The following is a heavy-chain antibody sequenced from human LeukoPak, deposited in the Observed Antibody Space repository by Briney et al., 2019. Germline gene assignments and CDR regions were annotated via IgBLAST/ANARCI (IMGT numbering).Heavy chain of an antibody. CDR2: ISAYNGNT. J-gene: IGHJ6*02. CDR3: ARPEYYDILTGPGGMDV. Sequence: GASVTVSCMASGYTFTSYGIRWVRQAPGQGLAWMGLISAYNGNTNYAQKLQGRVTMTTDTSTSTAYMELRSLRSDDTAVYYCARPEYYDILTGPGGMDVWGQGTTVTVSS. D-gene: IGHD3-9*01. CDR1: GYTFTSYG. V-gene: IGHV1-18*01.